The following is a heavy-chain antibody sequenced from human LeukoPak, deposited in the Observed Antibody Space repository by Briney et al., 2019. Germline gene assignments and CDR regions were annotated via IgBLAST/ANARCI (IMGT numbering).Heavy chain of an antibody. J-gene: IGHJ6*02. CDR3: ARGHSSINYYYYYGMDV. V-gene: IGHV5-51*01. CDR2: IYPDDSET. D-gene: IGHD5-18*01. CDR1: GYSFAKYW. Sequence: GESLKISCKCSGYSFAKYWIGWVRQMPGKGLEWMGIIYPDDSETRYSPSFQGQVTISADKSISTAYLQWSSLKASDTAMYYCARGHSSINYYYYYGMDVWGQGTTVTVSS.